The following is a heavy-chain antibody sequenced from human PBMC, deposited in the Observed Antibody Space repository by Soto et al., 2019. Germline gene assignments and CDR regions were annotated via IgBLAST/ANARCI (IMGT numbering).Heavy chain of an antibody. CDR2: IFHSGTT. D-gene: IGHD4-4*01. V-gene: IGHV4-4*02. J-gene: IGHJ4*02. Sequence: QVQLQESGPGLVKPSGTLSLTCAVSGASISSSNWWNWVRQPPGKGLEWIGEIFHSGTTYFNPSLETRVTISIDKSKNHFSLELSSVTAADTAVYYCATTGGGSRYFDYWGQGTLVTVSS. CDR3: ATTGGGSRYFDY. CDR1: GASISSSNW.